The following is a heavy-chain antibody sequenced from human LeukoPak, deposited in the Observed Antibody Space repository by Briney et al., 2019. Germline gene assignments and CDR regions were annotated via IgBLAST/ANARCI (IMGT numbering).Heavy chain of an antibody. Sequence: ASVKVSCQSSGYTFTSYGISWLRPAPAQGLECMGWICAYKGNKNYPQKLQDGLTMPTETSTNTDYIDVRDLTDDDSHGYYYPRRGSESRNWFDPGGQRTLVTVSS. CDR3: PRRGSESRNWFDP. CDR2: ICAYKGNK. CDR1: GYTFTSYG. V-gene: IGHV1-18*01. J-gene: IGHJ5*02. D-gene: IGHD1-26*01.